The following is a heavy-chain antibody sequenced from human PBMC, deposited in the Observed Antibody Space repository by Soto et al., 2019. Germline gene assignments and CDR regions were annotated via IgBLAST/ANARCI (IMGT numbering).Heavy chain of an antibody. CDR2: ISYDGSNK. CDR3: ARDGCISTSCIYYYYGMDV. J-gene: IGHJ6*02. CDR1: GFTFSSYA. V-gene: IGHV3-30-3*01. Sequence: QVQLVESGGGVVQPGRSLRLSCAASGFTFSSYAMHWVRQAPGKGLEWVAVISYDGSNKYYADSVKGRFTISRDNSKNPLYLQMNRLRAEDTAVYYCARDGCISTSCIYYYYGMDVWGQGTTVTVSS. D-gene: IGHD2-2*01.